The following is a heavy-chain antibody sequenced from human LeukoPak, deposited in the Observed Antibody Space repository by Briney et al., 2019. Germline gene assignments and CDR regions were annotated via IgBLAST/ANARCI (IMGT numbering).Heavy chain of an antibody. V-gene: IGHV4-4*09. D-gene: IGHD6-6*01. CDR1: GGSISSYY. Sequence: SETLSLTCTVSGGSISSYYWSWIRQPPGKGLEWIGYIYTSGSTNYNPSLKSRVTISVDTSKNQFSLKLSSVTAADTAVYYCARHLAARLSWFDAWGQGTLVTVSS. CDR3: ARHLAARLSWFDA. CDR2: IYTSGST. J-gene: IGHJ5*02.